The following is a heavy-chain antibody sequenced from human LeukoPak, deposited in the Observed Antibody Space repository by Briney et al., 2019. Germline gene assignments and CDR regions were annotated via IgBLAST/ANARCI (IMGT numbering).Heavy chain of an antibody. Sequence: EASVKVSCKASGYTFTSYGISWVRQAPGQGLEWMGWISAYNGNTNYAQKFQGRVTMTRDTSISTAYMELSRLRSDDTAVYYCARDQRYEWELGYWGQGTLVTVSS. CDR1: GYTFTSYG. J-gene: IGHJ4*02. CDR3: ARDQRYEWELGY. CDR2: ISAYNGNT. V-gene: IGHV1-18*01. D-gene: IGHD1-26*01.